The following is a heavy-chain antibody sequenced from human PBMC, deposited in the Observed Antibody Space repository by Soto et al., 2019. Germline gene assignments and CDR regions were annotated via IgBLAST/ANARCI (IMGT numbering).Heavy chain of an antibody. J-gene: IGHJ4*02. CDR3: ASEGYSYGFFDY. CDR2: IWYDGSNK. V-gene: IGHV3-33*01. Sequence: QVQLVESGGGVVQPGRSLRLSCAASGFTFSSYGMHWVRQAPGKGLEWVAVIWYDGSNKYYADSVKGRFTISRDNSKNTLYLQTNSLRAEDTAVYYCASEGYSYGFFDYWGQGTLVTVSS. D-gene: IGHD5-18*01. CDR1: GFTFSSYG.